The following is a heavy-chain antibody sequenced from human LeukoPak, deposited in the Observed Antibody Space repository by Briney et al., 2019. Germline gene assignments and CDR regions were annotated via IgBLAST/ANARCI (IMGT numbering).Heavy chain of an antibody. D-gene: IGHD3-22*01. V-gene: IGHV3-11*01. J-gene: IGHJ4*02. CDR3: ARGLTMIVVDDLDY. CDR2: ISSSGSTI. Sequence: WGSLRLSCAASGFTFSDYYMSWIRQAPGKGLEWVSYISSSGSTIYYADSVKGRFTISRDNAKNSLYLQMNSLRAEDTAVYYCARGLTMIVVDDLDYWGQGTLVTVSS. CDR1: GFTFSDYY.